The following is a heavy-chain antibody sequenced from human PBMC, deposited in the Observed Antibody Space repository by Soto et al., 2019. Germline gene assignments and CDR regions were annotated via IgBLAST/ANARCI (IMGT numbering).Heavy chain of an antibody. CDR1: GFTVSNTY. J-gene: IGHJ5*02. V-gene: IGHV3-53*02. CDR3: ARALPVAKGGFDP. Sequence: EVQLVETGGGLIQPGGSLRLSCAASGFTVSNTYMTWVRQPPGKGLECVSVIYTAGGTNYADSVKGRFIISRDSSKNTLYLQMNSLRAGDTAVYYCARALPVAKGGFDPWGQGTLVTVSS. D-gene: IGHD2-2*01. CDR2: IYTAGGT.